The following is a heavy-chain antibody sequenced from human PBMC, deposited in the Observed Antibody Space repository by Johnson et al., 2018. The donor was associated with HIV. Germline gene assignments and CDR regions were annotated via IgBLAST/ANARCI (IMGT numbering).Heavy chain of an antibody. J-gene: IGHJ3*02. D-gene: IGHD6-19*01. Sequence: VQLVESGGGLVQPGGSLILSCAASGFTFSSYWMHWVRQAPGKGLVWVLRISSDGSSTYYADSVKGRFTISRDNAKNTMFVQMNTVRAEDTAVYYCAKVIAVAGTGAFDIWGQGTMVTVSS. V-gene: IGHV3-74*01. CDR1: GFTFSSYW. CDR3: AKVIAVAGTGAFDI. CDR2: ISSDGSST.